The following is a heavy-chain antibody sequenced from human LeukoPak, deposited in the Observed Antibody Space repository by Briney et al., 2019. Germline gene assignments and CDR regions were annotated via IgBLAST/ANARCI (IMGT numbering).Heavy chain of an antibody. CDR2: IYYSGNT. J-gene: IGHJ3*02. CDR1: GGSISGDH. CDR3: ARRNDFGI. V-gene: IGHV4-59*08. Sequence: SETLSLTCTVSGGSISGDHLNWIRQPPGKGLEWIGYIYYSGNTNYNPSLRSRVTISVDTSKNQFSLKLNSVTAADTAVHYCARRNDFGIWGQGTMVTVSS.